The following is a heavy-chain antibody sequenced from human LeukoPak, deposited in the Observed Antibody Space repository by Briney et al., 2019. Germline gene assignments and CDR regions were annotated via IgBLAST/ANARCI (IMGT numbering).Heavy chain of an antibody. D-gene: IGHD3-16*01. CDR2: IYYSGST. Sequence: SETLSLTCTVSGGSISGDHWSWIRQPPGKGLEWIGYIYYSGSTTYNPSLKSRVTISVDISKNQFSLKLNSVTAADTAVYYCTRGRLGSYSDFWGQGTLVTVSS. CDR1: GGSISGDH. J-gene: IGHJ4*02. CDR3: TRGRLGSYSDF. V-gene: IGHV4-59*08.